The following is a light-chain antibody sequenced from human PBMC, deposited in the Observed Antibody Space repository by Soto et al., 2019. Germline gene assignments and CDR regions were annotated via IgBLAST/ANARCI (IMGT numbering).Light chain of an antibody. Sequence: QTVVTQEPSLTVSPGGTVTLTCASSTGPVSRGYYPNWFQQKPGQAPRALIYDTGIKHSWTPGRFSGSLLGGKAVLTLSGAQPEDEAEYYCLISYGGTYVFGPGTKVTVL. CDR3: LISYGGTYV. CDR1: TGPVSRGYY. V-gene: IGLV7-43*01. J-gene: IGLJ1*01. CDR2: DTG.